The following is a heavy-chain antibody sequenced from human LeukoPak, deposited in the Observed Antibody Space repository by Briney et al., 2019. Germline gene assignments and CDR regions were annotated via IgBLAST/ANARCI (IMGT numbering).Heavy chain of an antibody. CDR2: ISYDGSEK. V-gene: IGHV3-30*18. Sequence: GGSLRLSCAASGFDFTIYGMHWVRQAPAKGLEWVAVISYDGSEKFYTDSVKGRFSISRDNSRKLLYLQMNSLRTEDTAVYYCAKGSSSYGHPISPLVDYWGQGALVSVSS. D-gene: IGHD3-10*01. J-gene: IGHJ4*02. CDR3: AKGSSSYGHPISPLVDY. CDR1: GFDFTIYG.